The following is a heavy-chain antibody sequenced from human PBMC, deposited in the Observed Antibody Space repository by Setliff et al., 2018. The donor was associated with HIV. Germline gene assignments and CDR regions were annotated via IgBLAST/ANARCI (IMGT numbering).Heavy chain of an antibody. CDR3: ARGAHPGSAEDYYYYYMDV. CDR1: GGTFSNYA. D-gene: IGHD3-10*01. CDR2: IIPILGTA. J-gene: IGHJ6*03. Sequence: SVKVSCKASGGTFSNYAINWVRQAPGQGLEWMVGIIPILGTANYAQKFQGRVTITADESTSTAYMELSSLRSEDTAVYYCARGAHPGSAEDYYYYYMDVWGKGTTVTVSS. V-gene: IGHV1-69*13.